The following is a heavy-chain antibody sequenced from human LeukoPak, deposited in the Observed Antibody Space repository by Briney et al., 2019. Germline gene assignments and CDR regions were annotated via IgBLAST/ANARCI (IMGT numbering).Heavy chain of an antibody. CDR3: AKDIGSGSYRRGLDY. J-gene: IGHJ4*02. CDR1: GFTFDDYA. Sequence: PGGSLRLSCAASGFTFDDYAMHWVRQAPGKGLGWVSGISWNSGSIGYADSVKGRFTISRDNAKNSLYLQMNSLRAEDTALYYCAKDIGSGSYRRGLDYWGQGTLVTVSS. D-gene: IGHD1-26*01. CDR2: ISWNSGSI. V-gene: IGHV3-9*01.